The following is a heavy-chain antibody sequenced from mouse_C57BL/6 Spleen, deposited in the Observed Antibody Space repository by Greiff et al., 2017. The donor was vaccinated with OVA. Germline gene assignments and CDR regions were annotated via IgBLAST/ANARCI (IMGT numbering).Heavy chain of an antibody. Sequence: QVHVKQPGAELVKPGASVKLSCKASGYTFTSYWMQWVKQRPGQGLEWIGEIDPSDSYTNYNQKFKGKATLTVDTSSSTAYMQLSSLTSEDSAVYYCARSHYDGDFDYWGQGTTLTVSS. CDR3: ARSHYDGDFDY. J-gene: IGHJ2*01. D-gene: IGHD1-2*01. CDR1: GYTFTSYW. V-gene: IGHV1-50*01. CDR2: IDPSDSYT.